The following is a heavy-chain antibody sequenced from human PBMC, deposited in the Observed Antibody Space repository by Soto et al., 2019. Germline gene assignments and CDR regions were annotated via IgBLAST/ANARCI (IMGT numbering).Heavy chain of an antibody. CDR3: ARRSSSWYFDY. CDR1: GFTFISYA. J-gene: IGHJ4*02. Sequence: EVQLLESGGGLVQPGGSLRLSCAASGFTFISYAMNWVRQAPGKGLEWVSVIRGSDGSTYYADSVKGRFNISRDNSKNTLNLQMNIMKAEVTAVYYCARRSSSWYFDYWGQGTLVTVSS. V-gene: IGHV3-23*01. CDR2: IRGSDGST. D-gene: IGHD6-13*01.